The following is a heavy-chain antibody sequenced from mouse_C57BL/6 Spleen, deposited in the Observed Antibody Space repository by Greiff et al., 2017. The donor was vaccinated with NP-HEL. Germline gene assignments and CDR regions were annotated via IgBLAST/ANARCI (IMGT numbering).Heavy chain of an antibody. V-gene: IGHV1-82*01. CDR1: GYAFSSSW. CDR2: IYPGDGDT. J-gene: IGHJ2*01. CDR3: ARYYYGSSSFWDY. Sequence: QVQLQQSGPELVKPGASVKISCKASGYAFSSSWMNWVKQRPGKGLEWIGRIYPGDGDTNYNGKFKGKATLTADKSSSTAYMQLSSLTSEDSAVYFCARYYYGSSSFWDYWGQGTTLTVSS. D-gene: IGHD1-1*01.